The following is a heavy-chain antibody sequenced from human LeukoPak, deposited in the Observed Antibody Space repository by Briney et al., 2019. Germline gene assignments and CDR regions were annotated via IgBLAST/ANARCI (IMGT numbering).Heavy chain of an antibody. CDR2: MNPNSGNT. V-gene: IGHV1-8*01. J-gene: IGHJ4*02. CDR1: GYTFTSYD. Sequence: GASVKVSCKASGYTFTSYDINWVRQAPGQGLEWMGWMNPNSGNTGYAQKFQGRVTMTRNTSISTAYMELSSLRSEDTAVYYCATTTVTTWGYGFDYWGQGTLVTVSS. CDR3: ATTTVTTWGYGFDY. D-gene: IGHD4-17*01.